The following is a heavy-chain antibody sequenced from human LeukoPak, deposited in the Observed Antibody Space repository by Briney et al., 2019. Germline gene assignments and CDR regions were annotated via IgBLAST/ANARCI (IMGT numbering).Heavy chain of an antibody. CDR1: GGTFSSYA. D-gene: IGHD6-19*01. Sequence: SVKVSCKASGGTFSSYAISWVRQAPGQGLEWMGGIIPIFGTANYAQKFQGRVTITADGSTSTAYMELSSLRSEDTAVYYCAREAGVYSSGWYALYYFDYWGQGTLVTVSS. J-gene: IGHJ4*02. CDR3: AREAGVYSSGWYALYYFDY. CDR2: IIPIFGTA. V-gene: IGHV1-69*13.